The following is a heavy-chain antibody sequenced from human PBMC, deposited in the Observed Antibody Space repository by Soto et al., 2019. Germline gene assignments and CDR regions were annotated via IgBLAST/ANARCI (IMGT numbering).Heavy chain of an antibody. CDR2: TYYRSKWYN. V-gene: IGHV6-1*01. D-gene: IGHD6-13*01. Sequence: SQTLSLTCAISWDSVSSNSAAWNWIRQSPSRGLEWLGRTYYRSKWYNDYAVSVKSRITINPDTSKNQFSLQLNSVTPEDTAVYYCATEAGSSCYGYGWFDPWGQGTLVTVSS. J-gene: IGHJ5*02. CDR1: WDSVSSNSAA. CDR3: ATEAGSSCYGYGWFDP.